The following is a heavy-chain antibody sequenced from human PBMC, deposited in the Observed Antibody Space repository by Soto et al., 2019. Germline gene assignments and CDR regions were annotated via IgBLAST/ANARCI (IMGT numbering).Heavy chain of an antibody. J-gene: IGHJ4*02. CDR2: IYFDGITT. V-gene: IGHV3-74*01. D-gene: IGHD1-26*01. CDR3: ARGGAMGVDY. Sequence: GSLRLSCTASGFTFNTHWMHWVRQAPGKGLVWVSRIYFDGITTNYADSVKGPLTVSSDNAKNTVYLHVNTLRDEDTAVYYCARGGAMGVDYWGQGTLVTVSS. CDR1: GFTFNTHW.